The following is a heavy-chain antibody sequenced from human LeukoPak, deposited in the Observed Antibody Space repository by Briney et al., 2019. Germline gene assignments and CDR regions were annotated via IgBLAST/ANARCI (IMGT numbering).Heavy chain of an antibody. CDR2: ISGNGGST. CDR1: GFTFRNYG. J-gene: IGHJ4*02. V-gene: IGHV3-64*02. D-gene: IGHD3-10*01. CDR3: ARDKFGSGDH. Sequence: GGSLRLSCAASGFTFRNYGIHWVRQAPGKGLEYVSAISGNGGSTYYVDSMRGRFTISRDNSKDTVYLHMGSLRLEDMAVYYCARDKFGSGDHWGQGTLVTVSS.